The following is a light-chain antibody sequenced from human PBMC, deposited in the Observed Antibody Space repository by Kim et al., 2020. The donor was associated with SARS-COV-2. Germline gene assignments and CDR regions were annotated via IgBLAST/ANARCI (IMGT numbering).Light chain of an antibody. CDR3: NSRDSSGNLL. J-gene: IGLJ2*01. CDR2: GKN. V-gene: IGLV3-19*01. Sequence: SSELTQDPAVSVALGQTVRITCQGDSLRSYYASWYQQKPGQAPVLVIYGKNNRPSGIPDRFSGSSSGNTASLTITGAQAEDEADYYCNSRDSSGNLLIGGGTKLTVL. CDR1: SLRSYY.